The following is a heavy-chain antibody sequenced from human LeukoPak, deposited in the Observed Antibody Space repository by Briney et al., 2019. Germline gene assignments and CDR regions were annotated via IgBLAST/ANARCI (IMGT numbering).Heavy chain of an antibody. CDR3: AKDLKGTMDYVYDY. V-gene: IGHV3-23*01. CDR1: GFTFSSYA. J-gene: IGHJ4*02. CDR2: ISGSGGST. D-gene: IGHD1/OR15-1a*01. Sequence: GGSLRLSCAASGFTFSSYAMSWARQAPGKGLEWVSAISGSGGSTYYADSVRGRFTISRDNSKNTLYLQMTSPRAEDTAVYYCAKDLKGTMDYVYDYWGQGTVVTVSS.